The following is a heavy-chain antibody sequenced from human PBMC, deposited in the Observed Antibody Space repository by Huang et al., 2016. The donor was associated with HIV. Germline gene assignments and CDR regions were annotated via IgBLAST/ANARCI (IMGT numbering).Heavy chain of an antibody. V-gene: IGHV3-30*02. CDR1: GFTFSSYG. J-gene: IGHJ3*02. CDR2: IREDGSNK. CDR3: AKGSMANAFDI. D-gene: IGHD3-10*01. Sequence: QVQLVESGGGVVQPGGSLRLSCAASGFTFSSYGMNWVRQAPGKGLEWVAFIREDGSNKYYADSVRGRFTISRDNSKNTLYLQMNSLRAEDTAVYYCAKGSMANAFDIWGQGTMVTVSS.